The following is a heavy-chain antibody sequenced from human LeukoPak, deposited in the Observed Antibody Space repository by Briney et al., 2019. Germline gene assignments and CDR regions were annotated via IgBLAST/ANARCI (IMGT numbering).Heavy chain of an antibody. V-gene: IGHV3-23*01. CDR1: GFTFSSYA. Sequence: GGSLRLACAASGFTFSSYAMSSVRQAPGKGLEWASAISGSGSSTYYADSGKGRFSISRANSKNTMYKQINSLRAEDTAVNDCAKKPLIAVAVPPLYYFDYWGQGTLVTVSA. J-gene: IGHJ4*02. CDR2: ISGSGSST. D-gene: IGHD6-19*01. CDR3: AKKPLIAVAVPPLYYFDY.